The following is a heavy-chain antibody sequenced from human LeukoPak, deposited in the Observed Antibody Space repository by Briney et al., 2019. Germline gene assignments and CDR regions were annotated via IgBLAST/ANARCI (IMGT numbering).Heavy chain of an antibody. CDR1: GFTFSSSW. CDR3: ARGLVPGFLDY. J-gene: IGHJ4*02. D-gene: IGHD4-11*01. CDR2: INSDESIT. Sequence: GSPRLSCAASGFTFSSSWMYWVRQAPGKGLVWVSRINSDESITTYADSVKGRFTISRDNAKNTLYLQMNSLRAEDTAVYYCARGLVPGFLDYWGQGTPVTVSS. V-gene: IGHV3-74*01.